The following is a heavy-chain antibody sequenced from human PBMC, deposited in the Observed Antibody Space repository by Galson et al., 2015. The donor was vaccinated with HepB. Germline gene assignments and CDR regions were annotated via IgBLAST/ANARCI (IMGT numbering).Heavy chain of an antibody. D-gene: IGHD5-18*01. CDR1: GFTFSSYA. V-gene: IGHV3-23*01. J-gene: IGHJ4*02. CDR3: AKEVWSVEQLWSFDY. Sequence: SLRLSCAVSGFTFSSYAMNWVRQAPGKGLEWVSVISGSGGSTFYADSVKGRFTISRDNSKNTLYLQMNSLRAEDTAVYYCAKEVWSVEQLWSFDYWGQGTLVTVSS. CDR2: ISGSGGST.